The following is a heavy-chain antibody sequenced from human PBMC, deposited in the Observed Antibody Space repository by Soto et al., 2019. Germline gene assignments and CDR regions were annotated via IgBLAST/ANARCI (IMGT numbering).Heavy chain of an antibody. J-gene: IGHJ5*02. Sequence: GGSLRLSCAASGFTFSNYGMSWVRQAPGKGLEWVSYISSSGSTIYYADSVKGRFTISRDNAKNSLYLQMNSLRAEDTAVYYCARPVDAAAAEGVWFDPWGQGTLVTVSS. D-gene: IGHD6-13*01. V-gene: IGHV3-11*01. CDR1: GFTFSNYG. CDR3: ARPVDAAAAEGVWFDP. CDR2: ISSSGSTI.